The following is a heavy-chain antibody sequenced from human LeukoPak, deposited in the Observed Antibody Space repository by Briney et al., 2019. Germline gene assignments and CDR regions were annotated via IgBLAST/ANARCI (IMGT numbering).Heavy chain of an antibody. CDR1: GFTFSDYY. J-gene: IGHJ5*02. CDR3: AKGRGGWVGDWFDP. D-gene: IGHD6-19*01. V-gene: IGHV3-11*04. Sequence: KAGGSLRLSCAASGFTFSDYYMSWIRQAPGKGLEWVSYISSSGSTIYYADSVKGRFTISRDNSKNTLYLQMNSLRAEDTAVYYCAKGRGGWVGDWFDPWGQGTLVTVSS. CDR2: ISSSGSTI.